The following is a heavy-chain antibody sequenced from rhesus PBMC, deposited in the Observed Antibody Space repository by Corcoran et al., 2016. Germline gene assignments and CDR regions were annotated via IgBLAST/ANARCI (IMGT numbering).Heavy chain of an antibody. V-gene: IGHV3-183*02. D-gene: IGHD4-29*01. Sequence: DVQLVESGGGLVQPGGSLRLACEGSGFSFRGYALHWVRQAPGKGLEWVSTISNIGTTVDYADSVKGRFTVSRDNAKNSLSLQMNSLRAEDTAVYYCSRDDYRSSWGQGVLITVSS. CDR3: SRDDYRSS. J-gene: IGHJ4*01. CDR1: GFSFRGYA. CDR2: ISNIGTTV.